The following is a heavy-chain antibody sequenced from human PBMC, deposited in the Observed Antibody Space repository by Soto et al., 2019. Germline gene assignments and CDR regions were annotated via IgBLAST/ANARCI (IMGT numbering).Heavy chain of an antibody. CDR3: ARGERQQQRDY. D-gene: IGHD6-25*01. J-gene: IGHJ4*02. CDR2: IYHSGTT. V-gene: IGHV4-4*02. Sequence: QVQLQESGPGLVKPSGTLSLTCAVSGDSISSSKWWSWVRRPPGKGLEWIGEIYHSGTTTYNPSLKSRVIISVDKSKNQFSLKVTSVTDADTAVYFCARGERQQQRDYWDQGTLVTVSS. CDR1: GDSISSSKW.